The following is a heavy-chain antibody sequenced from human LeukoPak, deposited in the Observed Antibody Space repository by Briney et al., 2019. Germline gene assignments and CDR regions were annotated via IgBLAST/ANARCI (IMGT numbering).Heavy chain of an antibody. CDR3: AKVDIAVAGNSEYFQH. Sequence: GGSLRLSCAASGFTFSNYAMSWVRQAPGKGLEWVSVISGSGGSTYYADSVKGRFTISRDNSKNTLYLQMNSLRAEDTAVYYCAKVDIAVAGNSEYFQHWGQGTLVTVSS. CDR1: GFTFSNYA. D-gene: IGHD6-19*01. V-gene: IGHV3-23*01. J-gene: IGHJ1*01. CDR2: ISGSGGST.